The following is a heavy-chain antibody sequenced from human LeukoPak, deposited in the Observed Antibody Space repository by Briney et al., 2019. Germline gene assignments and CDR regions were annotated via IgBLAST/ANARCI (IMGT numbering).Heavy chain of an antibody. CDR2: ISSNGGST. D-gene: IGHD6-13*01. J-gene: IGHJ4*02. V-gene: IGHV3-64*01. Sequence: GGSLRLSCAASGFTFSSYAMHWVRQAPGKGLEYVSAISSNGGSTYYANSVKGRFTISRDNSKNTLYLQMNSLRAEDTAVYYCARGLAAAGTGPDYWGQGTLVTVSS. CDR1: GFTFSSYA. CDR3: ARGLAAAGTGPDY.